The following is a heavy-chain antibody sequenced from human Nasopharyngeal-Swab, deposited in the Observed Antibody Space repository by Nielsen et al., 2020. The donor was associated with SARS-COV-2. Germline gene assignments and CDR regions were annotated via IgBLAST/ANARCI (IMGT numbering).Heavy chain of an antibody. CDR2: ISYDGSNK. Sequence: GAALRLSWACFGFPFSSYGLHWVRQAPGKGLEWVAVISYDGSNKYYADSVKGRFTISRDNSKNTLYLQMNSLRAEDTAVYYCALAVYDYIDYWGQGTLVTVSS. V-gene: IGHV3-30*03. D-gene: IGHD5/OR15-5a*01. CDR1: GFPFSSYG. J-gene: IGHJ4*02. CDR3: ALAVYDYIDY.